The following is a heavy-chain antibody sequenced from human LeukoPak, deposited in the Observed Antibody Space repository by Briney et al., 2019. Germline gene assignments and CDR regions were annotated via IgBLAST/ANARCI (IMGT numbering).Heavy chain of an antibody. CDR2: IGTAGDT. CDR1: GFTFSSYD. D-gene: IGHD2-21*01. Sequence: AGGSLRLSCAASGFTFSSYDMHWVRQATGKGLEWVSAIGTAGDTYYPGSVKGRFTISRENAKNSLYLQMNSLRAEDTAVYYCARDFAYKKFDYWGQGTLVTVSS. CDR3: ARDFAYKKFDY. V-gene: IGHV3-13*01. J-gene: IGHJ4*02.